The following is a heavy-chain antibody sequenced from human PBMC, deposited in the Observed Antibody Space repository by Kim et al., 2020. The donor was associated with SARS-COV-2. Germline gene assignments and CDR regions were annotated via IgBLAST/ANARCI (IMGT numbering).Heavy chain of an antibody. V-gene: IGHV3-30*04. CDR1: GFTFSSYA. Sequence: GGSLRLSCAASGFTFSSYAMHWVRQAPGEGLDWVAVIIYDGSDKHYADSVKGRFTISRDNSKNTLSLQMNSLRGDDTALYYCARETQTGYGSGSYYLAAFDFWGQGTMVTVSS. D-gene: IGHD3-10*01. CDR3: ARETQTGYGSGSYYLAAFDF. CDR2: IIYDGSDK. J-gene: IGHJ3*01.